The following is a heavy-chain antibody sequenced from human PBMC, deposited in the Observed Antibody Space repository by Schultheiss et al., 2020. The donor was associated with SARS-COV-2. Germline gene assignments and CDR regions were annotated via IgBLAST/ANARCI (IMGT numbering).Heavy chain of an antibody. V-gene: IGHV3-23*01. CDR1: GFTFSSYE. Sequence: GGSLRLSCAASGFTFSSYEMNWVRQAPGKGLEWVSGISGIGSRAYYADSVRGRFTISRDNSKNTLYLQMNSLRAEDTAVYYCARGSNYDYVWGSYRPQTASHYFDYWGQGTLVTVSS. D-gene: IGHD3-16*02. CDR3: ARGSNYDYVWGSYRPQTASHYFDY. J-gene: IGHJ4*02. CDR2: ISGIGSRA.